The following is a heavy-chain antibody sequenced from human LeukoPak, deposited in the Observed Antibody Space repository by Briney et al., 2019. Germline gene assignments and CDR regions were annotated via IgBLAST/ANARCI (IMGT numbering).Heavy chain of an antibody. CDR3: ARITITTFGVVLDYFDY. Sequence: SETLSLTCTVSGGSISSSSYYWGWIRQPPGKGLEWIGSIYYSGSTYYNPSLKSRVTISVDTSKNQFSLKLSSVTAADTAVYYCARITITTFGVVLDYFDYWGQGTLVTVSS. CDR2: IYYSGST. J-gene: IGHJ4*02. D-gene: IGHD3-3*01. V-gene: IGHV4-39*07. CDR1: GGSISSSSYY.